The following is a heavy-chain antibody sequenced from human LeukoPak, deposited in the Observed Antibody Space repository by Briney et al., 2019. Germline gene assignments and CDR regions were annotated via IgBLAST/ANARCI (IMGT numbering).Heavy chain of an antibody. Sequence: GGSLRLSCAASGFTFSSYWMSWVRQAPGKGLEWVANIKEDGSEKYYVESVKGRFIISRDNAKKSLYLQMNSLRVEDTAVYYCARDRDWWDYWGQGTLVTVSS. J-gene: IGHJ4*02. V-gene: IGHV3-7*01. D-gene: IGHD2-8*02. CDR2: IKEDGSEK. CDR3: ARDRDWWDY. CDR1: GFTFSSYW.